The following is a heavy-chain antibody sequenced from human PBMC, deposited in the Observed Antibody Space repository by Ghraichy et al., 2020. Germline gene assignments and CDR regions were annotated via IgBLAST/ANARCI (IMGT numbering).Heavy chain of an antibody. Sequence: GGSLRLSCAASGFTFSTYAMQWVRQAPGKGLEWVAVISYDGNTKYYADSVKGRFTISRDNSKNTVYLETNSLRGEDTAVYYCARGVFRGRMSGKFDNWGQGTLVTVSS. V-gene: IGHV3-30-3*01. CDR2: ISYDGNTK. D-gene: IGHD3-10*01. CDR3: ARGVFRGRMSGKFDN. J-gene: IGHJ4*02. CDR1: GFTFSTYA.